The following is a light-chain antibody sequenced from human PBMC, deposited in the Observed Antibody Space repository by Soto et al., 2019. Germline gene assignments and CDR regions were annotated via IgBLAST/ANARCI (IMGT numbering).Light chain of an antibody. CDR2: EGN. CDR1: DSDIGNYDL. Sequence: QSALTQPASVSGSPGQSITISCTGTDSDIGNYDLVSWYQQHPGKAPKLMIYEGNKRPSGVSDRFSGSKSGNTASLTIAGLQAEDEADYSCCSYAGTGTHVVFGGGTKLTVL. J-gene: IGLJ2*01. V-gene: IGLV2-23*01. CDR3: CSYAGTGTHVV.